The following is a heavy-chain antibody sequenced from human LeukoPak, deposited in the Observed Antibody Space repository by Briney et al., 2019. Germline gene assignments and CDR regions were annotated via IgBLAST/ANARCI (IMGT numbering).Heavy chain of an antibody. CDR2: INHSGST. CDR1: GGSFSGYY. D-gene: IGHD3-16*01. Sequence: SETLSLTCAVYGGSFSGYYWSWIRQPPGKGLEWIGEINHSGSTNYNPSPKSRVTISVDTSKNQFSLKLSSVTAADTAVYYCARDLPIMITFGGSGGAFDIWGQGIMVTVSS. V-gene: IGHV4-34*01. J-gene: IGHJ3*02. CDR3: ARDLPIMITFGGSGGAFDI.